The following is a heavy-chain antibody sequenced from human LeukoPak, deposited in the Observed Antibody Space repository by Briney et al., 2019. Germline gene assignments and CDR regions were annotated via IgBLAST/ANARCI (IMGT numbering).Heavy chain of an antibody. CDR3: ARGWAFDFAGYYFALGY. Sequence: ASVTVSCTASGYTFTGYYMHWVRQAPGQGLEWMGWINTNSGGTNYTQKFQGRVTMTRDTSISTAYMELRRLTADDTAVYDCARGWAFDFAGYYFALGYWGQGTLVTVSS. CDR2: INTNSGGT. CDR1: GYTFTGYY. J-gene: IGHJ4*02. D-gene: IGHD3-22*01. V-gene: IGHV1-2*02.